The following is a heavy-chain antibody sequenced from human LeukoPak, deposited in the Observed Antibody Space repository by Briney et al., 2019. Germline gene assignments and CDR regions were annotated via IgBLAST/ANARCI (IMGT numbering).Heavy chain of an antibody. J-gene: IGHJ3*02. Sequence: GGSLRLSCAASGFTFSSYAMSWVRQAPGKGLEWVAAISGSGSSTYYADSVKGRFTISRDNTKNSLYLQMDSLRPEDTAVYYCARARTRYSGSYGGAFDIWGQGTMVTVSS. D-gene: IGHD1-26*01. V-gene: IGHV3-23*01. CDR1: GFTFSSYA. CDR2: ISGSGSST. CDR3: ARARTRYSGSYGGAFDI.